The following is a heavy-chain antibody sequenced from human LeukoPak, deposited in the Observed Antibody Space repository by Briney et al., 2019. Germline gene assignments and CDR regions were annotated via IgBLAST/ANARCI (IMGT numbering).Heavy chain of an antibody. Sequence: PSETLSLTCTVSGGSISSSSYYWGWIRQPPGKGLEWIGSIYYRGSTYYNPSLKSRVTISVDTSKNQFSLRLSSVTAADTAVYYCARHAEVVPASIPLLDFDYWGQGTLVTVSS. CDR2: IYYRGST. CDR3: ARHAEVVPASIPLLDFDY. J-gene: IGHJ4*02. D-gene: IGHD2-2*01. CDR1: GGSISSSSYY. V-gene: IGHV4-39*01.